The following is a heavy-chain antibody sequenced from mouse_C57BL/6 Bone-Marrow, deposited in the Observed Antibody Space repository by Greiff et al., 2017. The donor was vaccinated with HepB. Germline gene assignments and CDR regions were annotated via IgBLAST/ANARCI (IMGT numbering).Heavy chain of an antibody. J-gene: IGHJ3*01. V-gene: IGHV5-12*01. CDR1: GFTFSDYY. D-gene: IGHD1-1*01. Sequence: EVQRVESGGGLVQPGGSLKLSCAASGFTFSDYYMYWVRQTPEKRLEWVAYISNGGGSTYYPDTVKGRFTISRDNAKNTLYLQMSRLKSEDTAMYYCATHYYGSSWFAYWGQGTLVTVSA. CDR2: ISNGGGST. CDR3: ATHYYGSSWFAY.